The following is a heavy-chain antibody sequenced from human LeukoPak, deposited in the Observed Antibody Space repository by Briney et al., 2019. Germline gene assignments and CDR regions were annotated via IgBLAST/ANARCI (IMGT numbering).Heavy chain of an antibody. V-gene: IGHV2-5*01. CDR3: AHSQYYDFWSGYPPFFDY. CDR1: GFSLSTSGVG. CDR2: IYWNDDK. Sequence: SGPTLVNPTQTLTLTYTFSGFSLSTSGVGVGWIRQPPGKALEWLALIYWNDDKRYSPSLKSRLTITKDTSKNQVVLTMTNMDPVDTATYYCAHSQYYDFWSGYPPFFDYWGQGTLVTVSS. D-gene: IGHD3-3*01. J-gene: IGHJ4*02.